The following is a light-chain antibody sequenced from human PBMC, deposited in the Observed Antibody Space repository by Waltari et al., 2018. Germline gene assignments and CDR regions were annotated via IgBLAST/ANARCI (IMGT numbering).Light chain of an antibody. Sequence: IQLTQSPSSLPASVGDRVTITCRTSQNINTYLKWYQQKPGKAPKLLIHAVSKLKSGGPSRFSGNRSGTDFTLTISSLQPEDFAIYYCQQSYSNFRTFGQGTKVEMK. CDR2: AVS. V-gene: IGKV1-39*01. CDR3: QQSYSNFRT. CDR1: QNINTY. J-gene: IGKJ1*01.